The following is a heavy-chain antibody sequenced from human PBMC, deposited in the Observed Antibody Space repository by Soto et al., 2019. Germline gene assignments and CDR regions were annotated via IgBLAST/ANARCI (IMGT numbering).Heavy chain of an antibody. CDR1: GFTFSSYA. V-gene: IGHV3-23*01. CDR3: AKDCCGSSWYVYYYYYYGMDV. CDR2: ISGSGGST. J-gene: IGHJ6*02. Sequence: GGSLRLSCAASGFTFSSYAMSWVRQAPGKGLEWVSAISGSGGSTYYADSAKGRFTISRDNSKNTLYLQMNSLRAEDTAVYYCAKDCCGSSWYVYYYYYYGMDVWGQGTTVTVSS. D-gene: IGHD6-13*01.